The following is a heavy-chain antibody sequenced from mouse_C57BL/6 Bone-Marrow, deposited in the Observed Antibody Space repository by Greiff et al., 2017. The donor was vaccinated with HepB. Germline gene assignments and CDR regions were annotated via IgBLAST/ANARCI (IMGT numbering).Heavy chain of an antibody. CDR2: IDPSDSYT. V-gene: IGHV1-50*01. CDR1: GYTFTSYW. Sequence: VKLQQPGAELVKPGASVKLSCKASGYTFTSYWMQWVKQRPGQGLEWIGEIDPSDSYTNYNQKFKGKATLTVDTSSSTAYMQLSSLTSEDSAVYYCARRSTMVTTFAYWGQGTLVTVSA. CDR3: ARRSTMVTTFAY. D-gene: IGHD2-2*01. J-gene: IGHJ3*01.